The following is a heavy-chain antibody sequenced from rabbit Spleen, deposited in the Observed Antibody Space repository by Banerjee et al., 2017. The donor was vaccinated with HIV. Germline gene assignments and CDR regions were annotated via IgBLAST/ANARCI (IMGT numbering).Heavy chain of an antibody. Sequence: QSLEESGGDLVKPGASLTLTCTASGFSFSSSYYMCWVRQAPGKGLEWIACIDAGSKGSTYHASWAKGRINISKTSSTTVTLQMTSLTAADMATYFCARDGSGWGANFNLWGPGTLVTVS. V-gene: IGHV1S40*01. CDR3: ARDGSGWGANFNL. CDR2: IDAGSKGST. D-gene: IGHD4-1*01. CDR1: GFSFSSSYY. J-gene: IGHJ4*01.